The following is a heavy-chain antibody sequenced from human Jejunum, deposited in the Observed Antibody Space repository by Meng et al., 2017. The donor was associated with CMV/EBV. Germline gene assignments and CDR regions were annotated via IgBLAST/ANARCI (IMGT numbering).Heavy chain of an antibody. V-gene: IGHV4-59*01. CDR2: ISYSGNT. J-gene: IGHJ3*02. CDR1: GSIDDYY. CDR3: ARGDFWSGFYPRAFDI. D-gene: IGHD3-3*01. Sequence: GSIDDYYWTWIRQPPGKGLEWVGYISYSGNTDYNPSLKSRLTISVDTSKNHFSLKLSSATAADTAVYYCARGDFWSGFYPRAFDIWGRGTMVTVSS.